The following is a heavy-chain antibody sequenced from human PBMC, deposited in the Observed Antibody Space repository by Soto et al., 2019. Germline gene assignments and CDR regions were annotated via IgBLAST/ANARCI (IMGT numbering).Heavy chain of an antibody. CDR2: IIPIFGTA. V-gene: IGHV1-69*13. CDR3: ARAVTTPGIYYYYYGMDV. CDR1: GGTFSSYA. Sequence: SVKVSCKASGGTFSSYAISWVRQAPGQGLEWMGGIIPIFGTANYAQKFQGRVTITADESTSTAYMELSSLRSEDTAVYYCARAVTTPGIYYYYYGMDVWGQGTTVTV. D-gene: IGHD4-4*01. J-gene: IGHJ6*02.